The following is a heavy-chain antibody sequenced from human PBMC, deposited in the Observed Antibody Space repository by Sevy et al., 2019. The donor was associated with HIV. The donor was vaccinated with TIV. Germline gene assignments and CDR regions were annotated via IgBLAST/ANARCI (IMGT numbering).Heavy chain of an antibody. CDR1: GGSISSSSYY. CDR2: IYYSGST. CDR3: ARQYCSGGSCYQFSNYYYYGMDV. J-gene: IGHJ6*02. D-gene: IGHD2-15*01. V-gene: IGHV4-39*01. Sequence: SDTLSLTCTVSGGSISSSSYYWGWIRQPPGKGLEWIGSIYYSGSTYYNPSLKSLVTISVDTSKDLFSLKLSSVTAADTAVYYCARQYCSGGSCYQFSNYYYYGMDVWGQGTTVTVSS.